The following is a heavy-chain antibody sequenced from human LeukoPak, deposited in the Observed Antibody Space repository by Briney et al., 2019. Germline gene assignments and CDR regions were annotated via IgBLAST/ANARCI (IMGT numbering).Heavy chain of an antibody. CDR2: INPSGGST. D-gene: IGHD5-18*01. J-gene: IGHJ6*03. CDR3: ARSLTAISFYYYYMDV. CDR1: GYTFTSYY. Sequence: ASVKVSCKASGYTFTSYYMHWVRQAPGQGLEWMGIINPSGGSTSYAQKFQGRVTMTRDMSTSTVYMELSSLRSEDTAVYYCARSLTAISFYYYYMDVWGKGTTVTVSS. V-gene: IGHV1-46*01.